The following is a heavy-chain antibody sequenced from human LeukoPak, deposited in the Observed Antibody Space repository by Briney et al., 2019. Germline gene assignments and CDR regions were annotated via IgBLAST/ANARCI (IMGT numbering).Heavy chain of an antibody. CDR1: GFTFTDYF. CDR2: IKHNGGEK. J-gene: IGHJ4*02. V-gene: IGHV3-7*01. CDR3: ARDRGWRSSGYYLYHFDY. Sequence: GGSPRLSCVASGFTFTDYFMSWVRQAPGKGLEWVASIKHNGGEKYYVDSVKGRFTISRDNAKNSLYLEMSSLRVEDTAVYYCARDRGWRSSGYYLYHFDYWGQGTLVTFAS. D-gene: IGHD3-22*01.